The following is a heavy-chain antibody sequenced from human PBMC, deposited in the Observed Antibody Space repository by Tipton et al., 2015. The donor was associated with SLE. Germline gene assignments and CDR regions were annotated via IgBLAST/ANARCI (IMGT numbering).Heavy chain of an antibody. J-gene: IGHJ4*02. Sequence: ISGSGGSTYYADSVKGRFTISRDNAKNSLYLQMNSLRAEDTAVYYCARRNWNYIDYWGQGTLVTVSS. D-gene: IGHD1-1*01. V-gene: IGHV3-11*04. CDR3: ARRNWNYIDY. CDR2: ISGSGGST.